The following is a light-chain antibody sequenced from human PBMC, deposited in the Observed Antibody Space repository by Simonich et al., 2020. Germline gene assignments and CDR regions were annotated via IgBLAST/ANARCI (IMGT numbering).Light chain of an antibody. CDR3: QQYYSTPPIT. Sequence: DIVMTQSPDSLVVSLGERATINCKSSQSVLYSSNNKNYLAWYQQKPGQPPKLLIYWAATRESGVPERFSGSGSGTDFTLTISSLQAEDVAVYYCQQYYSTPPITFGPGTKVDIK. CDR2: WAA. CDR1: QSVLYSSNNKNY. J-gene: IGKJ3*01. V-gene: IGKV4-1*01.